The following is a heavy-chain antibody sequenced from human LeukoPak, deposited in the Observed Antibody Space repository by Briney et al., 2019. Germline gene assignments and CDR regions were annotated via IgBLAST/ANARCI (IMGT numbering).Heavy chain of an antibody. V-gene: IGHV3-23*01. CDR3: AKGYYDYVWGSYRYTPDY. CDR1: GFTFSSYA. CDR2: ISGSGGST. Sequence: QPGGSLRLSCAASGFTFSSYAMSWVRQAPGKGLGWVSAISGSGGSTYYADSVKGRFTISRDNSKNTLYLQMNSLRAEDTAVYYCAKGYYDYVWGSYRYTPDYWGQGTLVTVSS. D-gene: IGHD3-16*02. J-gene: IGHJ4*02.